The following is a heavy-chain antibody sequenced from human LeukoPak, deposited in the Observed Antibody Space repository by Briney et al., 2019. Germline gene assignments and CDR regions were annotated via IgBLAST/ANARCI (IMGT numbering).Heavy chain of an antibody. Sequence: GASVKVSCKASGYTFTSYGISWVLQAPGQGLEWMGWISAYNGNTNYAQKLQGRVTMTTDTTTSTAYMELRSLRSDDTAVYYCARTPYYYDSSGYYLGDYWGQGTLVTVSS. V-gene: IGHV1-18*01. CDR1: GYTFTSYG. CDR2: ISAYNGNT. CDR3: ARTPYYYDSSGYYLGDY. J-gene: IGHJ4*02. D-gene: IGHD3-22*01.